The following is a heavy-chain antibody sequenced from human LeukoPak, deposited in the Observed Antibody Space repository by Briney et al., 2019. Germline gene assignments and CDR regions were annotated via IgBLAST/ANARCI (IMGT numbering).Heavy chain of an antibody. CDR3: TRDPEDSSGWDLADY. CDR1: GFTVSSNY. D-gene: IGHD6-19*01. J-gene: IGHJ4*02. V-gene: IGHV3-66*01. CDR2: IYSGGST. Sequence: GGSLRLSCAASGFTVSSNYMSWVRQAPGKGLEWVSVIYSGGSTYYADSVKGRFTISRDNSKNTLYLQMNSLRAEDTAVYYCTRDPEDSSGWDLADYWGQGTLVTVSS.